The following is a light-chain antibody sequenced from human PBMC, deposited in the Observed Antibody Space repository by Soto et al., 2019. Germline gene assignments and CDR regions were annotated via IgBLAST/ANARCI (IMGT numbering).Light chain of an antibody. Sequence: DIQMTQSPSTLSASVGDRVTITCRASQSISSWLAWYQQKPGKAPKLLIYNASSLESGVTSRFSGSGSGTEFTLTISSLQPDDFAAYYCQQCNSYPFTFGPGTKVDI. CDR3: QQCNSYPFT. J-gene: IGKJ3*01. V-gene: IGKV1-5*03. CDR1: QSISSW. CDR2: NAS.